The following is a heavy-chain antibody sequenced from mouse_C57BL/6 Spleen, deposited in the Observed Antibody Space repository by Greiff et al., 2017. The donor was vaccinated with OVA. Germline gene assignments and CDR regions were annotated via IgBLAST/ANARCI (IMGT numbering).Heavy chain of an antibody. CDR2: INPNNGGT. CDR1: GYTFTDYN. V-gene: IGHV1-18*01. D-gene: IGHD3-2*02. Sequence: EVQRVESGPELVKPGASVKIPCKASGYTFTDYNMDWVKQSHGKSLEWIGDINPNNGGTIYNQKFKGKATLTVDKSSSTAYMELRSLTSEDTAVYYCARRRSGYVEAMDYWGQGTSVTVSS. J-gene: IGHJ4*01. CDR3: ARRRSGYVEAMDY.